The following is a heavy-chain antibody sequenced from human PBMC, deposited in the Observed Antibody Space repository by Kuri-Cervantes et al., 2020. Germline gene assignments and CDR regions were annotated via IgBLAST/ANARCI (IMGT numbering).Heavy chain of an antibody. Sequence: SETLSLTCTVSGGSISSYYWSWIRQPPGKGLEWIGEINHSESTNYNPSLKSRVTISVDTSKNQFSLKLSSVTAADTAVYYCARGDSGSYFRKSRYFQHWGQGTLVTVSS. CDR1: GGSISSYY. D-gene: IGHD1-26*01. V-gene: IGHV4-34*01. CDR3: ARGDSGSYFRKSRYFQH. CDR2: INHSEST. J-gene: IGHJ1*01.